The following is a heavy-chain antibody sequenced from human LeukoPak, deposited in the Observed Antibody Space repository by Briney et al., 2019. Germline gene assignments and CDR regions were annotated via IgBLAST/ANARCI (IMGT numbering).Heavy chain of an antibody. CDR3: ARRRRDGYNFYFDF. D-gene: IGHD5-24*01. CDR2: IYYSGRT. Sequence: SETLSLTCNVSGVSITTGSYYWTWIRQHPGKGLEWIGFIYYSGRTDYSPSLKSRAAISLDTSKNQFSLKLNSVTAADTAVYYCARRRRDGYNFYFDFWGQGSLVAVSS. J-gene: IGHJ4*02. CDR1: GVSITTGSYY. V-gene: IGHV4-31*03.